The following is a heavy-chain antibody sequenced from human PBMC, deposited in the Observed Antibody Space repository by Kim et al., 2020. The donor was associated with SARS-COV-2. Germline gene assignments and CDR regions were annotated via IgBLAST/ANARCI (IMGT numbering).Heavy chain of an antibody. CDR1: GFTFVTYG. Sequence: GGSLRLSCVVSGFTFVTYGMTWVRQAPGKGLEWVSSISASGSNTYYPASVKGRFTISRDNSGNTLYLQMNRLRVEDTALYVCARAQKESIHGDYG. V-gene: IGHV3-23*01. J-gene: IGHJ6*01. CDR2: ISASGSNT. D-gene: IGHD6-6*01. CDR3: ARAQKESIHGDYG.